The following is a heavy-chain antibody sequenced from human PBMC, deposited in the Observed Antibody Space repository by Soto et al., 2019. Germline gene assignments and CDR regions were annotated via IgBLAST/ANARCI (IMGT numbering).Heavy chain of an antibody. D-gene: IGHD5-18*01. CDR2: IIPIFGTA. CDR1: GGTFSSYA. J-gene: IGHJ3*01. V-gene: IGHV1-69*01. Sequence: QVQLVQSGAEVKKPGSSVKVSCKASGGTFSSYAISWVRQAPGQGLEWMGGIIPIFGTANYAQKFQGRVTITADESTSTAYMELSSLRSEDTAVYYCARGYRDRSMVHGYAIDVWGQGTMVTVSS. CDR3: ARGYRDRSMVHGYAIDV.